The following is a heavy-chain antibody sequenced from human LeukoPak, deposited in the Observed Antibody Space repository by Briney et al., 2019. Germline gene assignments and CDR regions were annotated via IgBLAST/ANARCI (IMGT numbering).Heavy chain of an antibody. J-gene: IGHJ4*02. Sequence: ASVKVSCKASGYTFTSYGISWVRQAPGQGLEWMGWISAYNGNTNYAQKLQGRVTMTTDTSTSTAYMELRSLRSDDTAVYYCARGLGYCTNRVCYSRGGSSPHDYWGQGTLVTVSS. CDR1: GYTFTSYG. CDR3: ARGLGYCTNRVCYSRGGSSPHDY. V-gene: IGHV1-18*01. CDR2: ISAYNGNT. D-gene: IGHD2-8*01.